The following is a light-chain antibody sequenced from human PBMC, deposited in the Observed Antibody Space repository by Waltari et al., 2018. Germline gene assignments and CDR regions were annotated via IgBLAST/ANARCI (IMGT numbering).Light chain of an antibody. CDR1: QGISSY. CDR2: SAS. V-gene: IGKV1-9*01. Sequence: DIQLTQSPSFLSASVGDRVTITCRASQGISSYVACYQQTPGKAPRLLIHSASTWQSGVPSRFSGSGSGTEFTLTISSLQPEDFASYYCQQLSSQPLTFGGGTKVEI. CDR3: QQLSSQPLT. J-gene: IGKJ4*01.